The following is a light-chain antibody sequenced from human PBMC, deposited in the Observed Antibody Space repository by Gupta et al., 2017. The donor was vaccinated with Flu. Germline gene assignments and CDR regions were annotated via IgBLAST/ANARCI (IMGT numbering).Light chain of an antibody. CDR3: HQSYSDQPSLT. J-gene: IGKJ4*01. CDR1: QSVRSY. V-gene: IGKV1-39*01. CDR2: AAS. Sequence: SLSASVGDTITLSCRARQSVRSYLNWYQKKPWKAPKLLIYAASSWQRGVTSRFSGSGDVTDCNLTISSSQPEDFETYYCHQSYSDQPSLTFGGGTKVEI.